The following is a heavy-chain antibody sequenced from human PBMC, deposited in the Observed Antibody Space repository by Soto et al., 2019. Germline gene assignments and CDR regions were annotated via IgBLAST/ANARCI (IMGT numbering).Heavy chain of an antibody. CDR2: IWYDGSNK. V-gene: IGHV3-33*01. J-gene: IGHJ4*02. CDR1: GFTFSSYG. CDR3: ARAADFEQWLVHSVFDY. D-gene: IGHD6-19*01. Sequence: ESGGGVVQPGRSLRLSCAASGFTFSSYGMHWVRQAPGKGLEWVAVIWYDGSNKYYADSVKGRFTISRDNSKNTLYLQMNSLRAEDTAVYYCARAADFEQWLVHSVFDYWGQGTLVTVSS.